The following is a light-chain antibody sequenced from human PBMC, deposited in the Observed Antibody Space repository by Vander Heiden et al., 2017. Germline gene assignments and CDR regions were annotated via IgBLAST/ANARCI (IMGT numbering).Light chain of an antibody. CDR3: MQGTHWPPYT. CDR1: QSLVCRDVNTY. V-gene: IGKV2-30*01. CDR2: KVA. J-gene: IGKJ2*01. Sequence: DVVMTQSPLLLPVTLGQPASISCRSSQSLVCRDVNTYLKWLQQRQGQPPRSLIYKVANRDSGVPDRFSGSGAGTDFTLKISRVEAEDVGVYYCMQGTHWPPYTFGQGTKLEIK.